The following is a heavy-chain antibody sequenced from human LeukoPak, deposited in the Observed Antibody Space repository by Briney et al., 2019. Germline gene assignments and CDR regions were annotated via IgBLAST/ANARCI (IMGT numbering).Heavy chain of an antibody. CDR3: AKWDEGLRGLRI. D-gene: IGHD1-26*01. CDR1: GASVSSYL. J-gene: IGHJ3*02. V-gene: IGHV4-59*02. CDR2: IHHTGSR. Sequence: SETLSLTCAVSGASVSSYLWNWIRQSPGGTLEWMGFIHHTGSRLYNHSLNSRITISVDMSNTQFSLDLSSLTSADTATYYCAKWDEGLRGLRIWDQ.